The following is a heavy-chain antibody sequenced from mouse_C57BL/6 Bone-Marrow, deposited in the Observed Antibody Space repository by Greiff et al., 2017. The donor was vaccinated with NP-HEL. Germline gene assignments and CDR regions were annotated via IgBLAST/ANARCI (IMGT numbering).Heavy chain of an antibody. CDR1: GYSITSGYY. D-gene: IGHD1-1*01. J-gene: IGHJ2*01. Sequence: EVQLQESGPGLVKPSQSLSLTCSVTGYSITSGYYWNWIRQFPGNKLEWMGYISYDGSNNYNPSLKNRISITRDTSKNQFFLKLNSVTTEDTATYYCARVRCITTVYFDYWGQGTTLTVSS. CDR2: ISYDGSN. V-gene: IGHV3-6*01. CDR3: ARVRCITTVYFDY.